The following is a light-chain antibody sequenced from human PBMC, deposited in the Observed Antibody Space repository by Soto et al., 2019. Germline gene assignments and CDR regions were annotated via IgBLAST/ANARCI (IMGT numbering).Light chain of an antibody. CDR2: GNS. CDR3: QSYDSSLSYV. J-gene: IGLJ1*01. V-gene: IGLV1-40*01. Sequence: QSVLTQPPSVSGAPGQRVTISCTGSSSNIGAGYDVHWYQQLPGTAPKLLIYGNSNRPSGVPDRFSGSKSGTSASLAINGLQAEDEADYYCQSYDSSLSYVLGTGTKLTVL. CDR1: SSNIGAGYD.